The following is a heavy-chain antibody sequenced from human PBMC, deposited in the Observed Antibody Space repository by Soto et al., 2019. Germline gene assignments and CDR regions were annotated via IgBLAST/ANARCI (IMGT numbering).Heavy chain of an antibody. CDR3: ARDVASPGMDV. V-gene: IGHV1-3*01. CDR2: INAGNGNT. CDR1: GYTFTSYA. D-gene: IGHD2-15*01. J-gene: IGHJ6*02. Sequence: QVQLVQSGAEVKKPGASVKVSCKASGYTFTSYAMHWVRQAPGQRLEWMGWINAGNGNTKYSQKFQGRVTITRDTSASKADMELSSLRSEDTAVDYCARDVASPGMDVWGQGTTVTVSS.